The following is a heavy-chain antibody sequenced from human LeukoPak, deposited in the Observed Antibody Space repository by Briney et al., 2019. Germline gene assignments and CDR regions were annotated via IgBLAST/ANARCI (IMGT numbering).Heavy chain of an antibody. D-gene: IGHD2-2*02. CDR1: GFTFSSYS. CDR3: ARVVRYCSSTSCYNFDY. CDR2: ISSSSSYI. J-gene: IGHJ4*02. V-gene: IGHV3-21*01. Sequence: GVSLRLSCAASGFTFSSYSMNWVRQAPGKGLEWVSSISSSSSYIYYADSVKGRFTISRDNAKNSLYLQMNSLRAEDTAVYYCARVVRYCSSTSCYNFDYWGQGTLVTVSS.